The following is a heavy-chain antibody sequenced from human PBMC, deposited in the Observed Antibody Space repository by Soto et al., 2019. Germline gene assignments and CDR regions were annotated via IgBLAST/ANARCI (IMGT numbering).Heavy chain of an antibody. CDR1: GYSFTIRY. D-gene: IGHD3-16*01. CDR2: INPSGDST. V-gene: IGHV1-46*01. J-gene: IGHJ4*02. CDR3: ARDVLTDYYFAY. Sequence: ASVKVSCKASGYSFTIRYMHWVRQAPGQGLEWMGVINPSGDSTNYAQKFQGRVTMTRDTSTSTVYMELSSLRSEDTAVYYCARDVLTDYYFAYWGQGTLVTVSS.